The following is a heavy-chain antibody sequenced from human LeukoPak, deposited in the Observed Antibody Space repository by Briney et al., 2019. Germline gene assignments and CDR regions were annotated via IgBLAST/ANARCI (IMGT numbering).Heavy chain of an antibody. Sequence: SVKVSCKASGYTFTSYYMHWVRQAPGQGLEWMGGIIPIFGTANYAQKFQGRVTITADESTSTAYMELSSLRSEDAAVYYCAAAGGAFDIWGQGTMVTVSS. D-gene: IGHD2-15*01. CDR3: AAAGGAFDI. J-gene: IGHJ3*02. CDR2: IIPIFGTA. V-gene: IGHV1-69*13. CDR1: GYTFTSYY.